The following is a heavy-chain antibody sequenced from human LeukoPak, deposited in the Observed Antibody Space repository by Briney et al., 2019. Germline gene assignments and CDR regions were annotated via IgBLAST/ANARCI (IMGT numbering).Heavy chain of an antibody. J-gene: IGHJ4*02. CDR3: AREERAAVDY. V-gene: IGHV3-21*01. Sequence: PGGSLRLSCAASGFTFISYSMNWVRQAPGKGLEWVSSISSSSSYIYYADSVKGRFTISRDNAKNSLYLQMNSLRAEDTAVYYCAREERAAVDYWGQGTLVTVSS. CDR2: ISSSSSYI. CDR1: GFTFISYS. D-gene: IGHD6-13*01.